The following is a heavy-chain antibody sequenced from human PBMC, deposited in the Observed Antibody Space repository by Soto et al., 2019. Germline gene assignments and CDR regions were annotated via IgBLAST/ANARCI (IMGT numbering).Heavy chain of an antibody. D-gene: IGHD3-22*01. J-gene: IGHJ4*02. CDR1: GFTFSHYG. V-gene: IGHV3-30*14. Sequence: QVQLVASGGGVVQPGRSLRLSCAVSGFTFSHYGMHWVRQAPGKGLEWVAVILHDGSNKYYGDSVKCRFTISRDTSNNTLSLQVHTMTAEDTAVYYCARDRDSSGYSVDYWGEGTLVCVSS. CDR3: ARDRDSSGYSVDY. CDR2: ILHDGSNK.